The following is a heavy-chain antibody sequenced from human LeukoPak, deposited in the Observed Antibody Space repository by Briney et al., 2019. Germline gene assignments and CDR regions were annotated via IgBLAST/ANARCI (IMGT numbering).Heavy chain of an antibody. V-gene: IGHV1-69*05. J-gene: IGHJ3*02. CDR2: IIPIFGTA. CDR3: ARGRDSGSYSDAFDI. CDR1: GGTFSSYA. D-gene: IGHD1-26*01. Sequence: SVKVSCKASGGTFSSYAISWVRQAPGQGLEWMGGIIPIFGTANYAQKFQGRVTITTDESVSTAYMELSSLRSEDTAVYYCARGRDSGSYSDAFDIWGQGTMVTVSS.